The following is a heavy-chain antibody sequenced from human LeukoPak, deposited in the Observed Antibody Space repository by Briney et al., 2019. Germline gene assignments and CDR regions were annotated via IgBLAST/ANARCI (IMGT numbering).Heavy chain of an antibody. D-gene: IGHD6-13*01. Sequence: PSETLSLTCTVSSHSISSSSYYWGWIRQPPGKGLEWIGTIYYSGSTYYNPSLKSRVTISVDTSKHQFSLNLALLTGAHTAVYYCARKRIAASDWFDPWGQGTLVTVSS. J-gene: IGHJ5*02. CDR2: IYYSGST. CDR3: ARKRIAASDWFDP. CDR1: SHSISSSSYY. V-gene: IGHV4-39*01.